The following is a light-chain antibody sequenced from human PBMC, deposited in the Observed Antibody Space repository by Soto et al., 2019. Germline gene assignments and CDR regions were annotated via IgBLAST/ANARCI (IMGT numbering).Light chain of an antibody. Sequence: EIELAQTPGTLSLSPKERATLSCRASQSVSSSYLAWYQQNRGQAPRLLIYGASSRATGIPDRFSGSGSGTDFTLTISRLEPEDFAVYYCQQYGSSRWTFGQGTKVDIK. CDR1: QSVSSSY. J-gene: IGKJ1*01. CDR3: QQYGSSRWT. V-gene: IGKV3-20*01. CDR2: GAS.